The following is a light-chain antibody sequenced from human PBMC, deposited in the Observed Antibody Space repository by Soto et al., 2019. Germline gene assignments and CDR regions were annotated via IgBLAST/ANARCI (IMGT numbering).Light chain of an antibody. Sequence: QSSLGQPASGSGSPGNSITISCTGTSSDVGGYNYVSWYQHHPGKAPKLMIYEVSNRPSGVSNRFSGSKSGNTASLTISGLQAEEEADYYCSSSTSRDTRVFGTGTKVTVL. V-gene: IGLV2-14*01. CDR2: EVS. J-gene: IGLJ1*01. CDR1: SSDVGGYNY. CDR3: SSSTSRDTRV.